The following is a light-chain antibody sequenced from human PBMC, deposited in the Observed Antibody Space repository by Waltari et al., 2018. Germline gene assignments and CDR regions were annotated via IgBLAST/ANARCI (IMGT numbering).Light chain of an antibody. Sequence: EIQMTQSPSALSASVGGRVALSCRASQNIYTNLAWYQQRPGEAPKLLIYAASSLQTGIPSRFSGSGSGTCFTLTISGLHPEDSAVYYCQHYYETPPTFGGGTKVEIK. CDR2: AAS. V-gene: IGKV1-17*01. CDR1: QNIYTN. CDR3: QHYYETPPT. J-gene: IGKJ4*01.